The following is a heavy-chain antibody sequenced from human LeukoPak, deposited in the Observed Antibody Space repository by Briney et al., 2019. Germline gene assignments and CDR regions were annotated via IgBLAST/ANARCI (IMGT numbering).Heavy chain of an antibody. V-gene: IGHV3-48*03. Sequence: GGSLRLSCAASGFTFSSYEMNWVRQAPGKGLEWVSYISSSGSTIYYADSVKGRFTISRDNAKNSLYLQMNSLRAEDTAVYYCARGDGGGYDSSGSFDYWGQGTLVTVSS. CDR1: GFTFSSYE. CDR2: ISSSGSTI. CDR3: ARGDGGGYDSSGSFDY. D-gene: IGHD3-22*01. J-gene: IGHJ4*02.